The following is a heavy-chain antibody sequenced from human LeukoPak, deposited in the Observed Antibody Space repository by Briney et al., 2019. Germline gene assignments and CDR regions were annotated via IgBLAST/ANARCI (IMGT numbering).Heavy chain of an antibody. J-gene: IGHJ4*02. CDR1: GFTFSSYG. D-gene: IGHD3-22*01. CDR3: VRVDSSGYGLHWGLDY. CDR2: IYSGGST. Sequence: AGGSLRLSCAASGFTFSSYGMSWVRQAPGKGLEWVSLIYSGGSTYYADSVKGRFTISRDNSKNTLYLQMNSLRAEDTAVYYCVRVDSSGYGLHWGLDYWGQGTLVTVSS. V-gene: IGHV3-66*01.